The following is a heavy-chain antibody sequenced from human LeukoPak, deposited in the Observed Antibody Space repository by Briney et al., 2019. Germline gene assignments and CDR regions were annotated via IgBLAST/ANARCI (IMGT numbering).Heavy chain of an antibody. Sequence: ASVKVSCKVSGYTLTELSMHWVRQAPGKGLEWMGGFDPEDGETIYAQKFQGRVTMTEDTSTDTAYMELSSLRSEDTAVYYCVGGAVVGALFDYWGQGTLVTVSS. CDR2: FDPEDGET. CDR3: VGGAVVGALFDY. J-gene: IGHJ4*02. V-gene: IGHV1-24*01. D-gene: IGHD1-26*01. CDR1: GYTLTELS.